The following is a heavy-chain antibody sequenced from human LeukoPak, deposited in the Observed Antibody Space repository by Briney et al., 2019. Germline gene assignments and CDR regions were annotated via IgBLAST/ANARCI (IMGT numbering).Heavy chain of an antibody. CDR2: IFSSSTYI. CDR1: GFTFSSYA. CDR3: ARGFYDGFALDY. J-gene: IGHJ4*02. D-gene: IGHD2/OR15-2a*01. Sequence: GGSLRLSCVASGFTFSSYAMSWVRQAPGKGLEWVSFIFSSSTYIYYTDSVKGRFTISRDNARNSLYLQMDNLRAEDTGVYYCARGFYDGFALDYWGQGTLVTVSS. V-gene: IGHV3-21*03.